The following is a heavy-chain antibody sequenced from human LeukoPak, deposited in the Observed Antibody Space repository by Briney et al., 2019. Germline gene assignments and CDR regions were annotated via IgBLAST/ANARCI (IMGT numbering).Heavy chain of an antibody. V-gene: IGHV3-48*03. D-gene: IGHD6-13*01. J-gene: IGHJ6*03. CDR2: ISSSGSTI. CDR1: GFTFDDYA. Sequence: HPGGSLRLSCAASGFTFDDYAMHWVRQAPGKGLEWVSYISSSGSTIYYADSVKGRFTISRDNAKNSLYLQMNSLRAEDTAVYYCASDIAAAGPSSFPLNGDYYYYMDVWGKGTTVTVSS. CDR3: ASDIAAAGPSSFPLNGDYYYYMDV.